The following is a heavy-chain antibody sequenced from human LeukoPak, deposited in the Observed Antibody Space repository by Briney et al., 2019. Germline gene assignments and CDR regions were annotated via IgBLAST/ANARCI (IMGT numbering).Heavy chain of an antibody. J-gene: IGHJ4*02. Sequence: GASVKVSCKASGYTFTSYDINWVRQATGQGLEWMGWMNPNIGNTGYAQKFQGRVTMTRNTSISTAYMELSSLRSEDTAVYYCARGLAYCGGDCYWFGSPRRYYFDYWGQGTLVTVSS. V-gene: IGHV1-8*01. CDR2: MNPNIGNT. CDR1: GYTFTSYD. CDR3: ARGLAYCGGDCYWFGSPRRYYFDY. D-gene: IGHD2-21*02.